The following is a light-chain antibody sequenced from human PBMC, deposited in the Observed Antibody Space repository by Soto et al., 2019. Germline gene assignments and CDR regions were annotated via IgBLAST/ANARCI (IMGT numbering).Light chain of an antibody. J-gene: IGLJ2*01. V-gene: IGLV1-40*01. CDR2: GNS. Sequence: QSVLTQPPSVSGAPGQRVTISCTGSSSNIGAGYDVHWYQQLPGTAPKLLIYGNSNRPSGVPDRFSGSKSGTSASLAITGLQAEDEADYYCSSYTGSSTLLFGGGTKLTVL. CDR1: SSNIGAGYD. CDR3: SSYTGSSTLL.